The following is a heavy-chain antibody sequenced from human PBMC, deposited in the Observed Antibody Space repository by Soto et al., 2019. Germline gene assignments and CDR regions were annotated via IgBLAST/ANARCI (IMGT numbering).Heavy chain of an antibody. D-gene: IGHD4-17*01. J-gene: IGHJ4*01. CDR1: GGSPTRSNW. CDR2: IFYRGSA. V-gene: IGHV4-4*03. Sequence: APETLSLTCAVSGGSPTRSNWWGCGGQAPGKALEWFGEIFYRGSAKYNPSLKSRVTISADQSKNHLSLRLSSVTAADTAVYYCVHHGGDPYYHDFWGQGILVTGS. CDR3: VHHGGDPYYHDF.